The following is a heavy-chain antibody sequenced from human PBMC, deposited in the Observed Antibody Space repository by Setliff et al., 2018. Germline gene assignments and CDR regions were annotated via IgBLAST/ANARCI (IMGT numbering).Heavy chain of an antibody. J-gene: IGHJ4*02. D-gene: IGHD3-10*01. CDR2: ISGYYNKT. CDR3: ARSFYGCFNY. V-gene: IGHV1-18*01. Sequence: ASVKVSCKTSGFVFITYAITWVRQAPGQGLEWMGWISGYYNKTNYAQKFQDRVTMTTDTSTSTAYMEVRSLRSDDTAVYYCARSFYGCFNYWGQGTLVTVSS. CDR1: GFVFITYA.